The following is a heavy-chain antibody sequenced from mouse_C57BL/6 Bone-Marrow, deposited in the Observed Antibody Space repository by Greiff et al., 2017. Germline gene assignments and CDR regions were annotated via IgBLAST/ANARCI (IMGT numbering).Heavy chain of an antibody. CDR1: GYTFTSYD. Sequence: QVQLQQSGPELVKPGASVKLSCKASGYTFTSYDINWVKQRPGQGLEWIGWIYPRDGSTKYNEKFKGKATLTVDTSSSTAYMELHSLTSEDSAVYFCARLEFDGSSGDWYFDVRGTKATGTVSS. CDR2: IYPRDGST. V-gene: IGHV1-85*01. CDR3: ARLEFDGSSGDWYFDV. J-gene: IGHJ1*03. D-gene: IGHD1-1*01.